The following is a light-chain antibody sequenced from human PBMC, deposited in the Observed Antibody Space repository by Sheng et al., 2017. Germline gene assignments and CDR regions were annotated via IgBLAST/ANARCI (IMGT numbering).Light chain of an antibody. CDR2: EAS. CDR1: KSVGVD. V-gene: IGKV3-15*01. CDR3: QQYNNWPSTWT. Sequence: ETVMTQSPATLSVSPGERATLSCRASKSVGVDLAWYQQKPGQAPRLLXYEASTRATGIPARFSGSGSGTEFSLTISSLQPGDFAVYFCQQYNNWPSTWTFGQGPRWKSN. J-gene: IGKJ1*01.